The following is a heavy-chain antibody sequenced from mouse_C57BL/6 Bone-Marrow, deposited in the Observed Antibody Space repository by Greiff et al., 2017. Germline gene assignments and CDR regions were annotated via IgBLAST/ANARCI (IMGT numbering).Heavy chain of an antibody. J-gene: IGHJ3*01. Sequence: QVQLQQSGPELVKPGASVKISCKASGYTFTDYYINWVKQRPGQGLEWIGWIYPGSGNTKYNEKFKGKATLTADKSSSTAYMELRSLTSEDSAVYFCARGYYPIFAYWGQGTLVTVSA. V-gene: IGHV1-84*01. CDR3: ARGYYPIFAY. CDR1: GYTFTDYY. CDR2: IYPGSGNT. D-gene: IGHD1-1*02.